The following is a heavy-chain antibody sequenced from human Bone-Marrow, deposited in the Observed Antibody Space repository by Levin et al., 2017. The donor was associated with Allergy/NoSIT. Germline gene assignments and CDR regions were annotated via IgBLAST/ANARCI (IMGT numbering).Heavy chain of an antibody. CDR1: GASGGIYY. D-gene: IGHD6-19*01. V-gene: IGHV4-59*02. CDR2: IYSSGSA. J-gene: IGHJ5*02. Sequence: ESLKISCSVSGASGGIYYLSWLRQPPGKELEWLGYIYSSGSATYNPSFRGRVSISADMSRSLFSLKLISVTAADTAVYYCARGPEGWLIPGWFDPWGQGILVTVSS. CDR3: ARGPEGWLIPGWFDP.